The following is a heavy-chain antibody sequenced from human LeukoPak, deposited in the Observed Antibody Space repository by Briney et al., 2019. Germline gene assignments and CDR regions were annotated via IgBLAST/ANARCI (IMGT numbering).Heavy chain of an antibody. D-gene: IGHD1-26*01. CDR3: VRDLTIVGVAQVHH. V-gene: IGHV3-53*01. Sequence: GGSLRLSCAASGFTVSSNYMSWVRQAPGKGLEWVSVIYSGGSTYYADSVKGRFTISRDNAKNSLFLHMNSLRAEDTAVYYCVRDLTIVGVAQVHHWGQGTLVTVSS. J-gene: IGHJ5*02. CDR1: GFTVSSNY. CDR2: IYSGGST.